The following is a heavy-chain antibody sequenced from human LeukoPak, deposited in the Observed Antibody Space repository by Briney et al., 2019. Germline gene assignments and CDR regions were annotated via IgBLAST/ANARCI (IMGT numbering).Heavy chain of an antibody. J-gene: IGHJ4*02. V-gene: IGHV1-18*04. CDR2: ISPNNGDT. Sequence: ASVKVSCKASGYSFTSYGISWVRQAPGQGLEWMGWISPNNGDTNYALKFQGRVTMTTDTSTSTAYMELRSLRSDDTAVYYCARGGWSDLDYWGQGTLVTVSS. D-gene: IGHD6-19*01. CDR1: GYSFTSYG. CDR3: ARGGWSDLDY.